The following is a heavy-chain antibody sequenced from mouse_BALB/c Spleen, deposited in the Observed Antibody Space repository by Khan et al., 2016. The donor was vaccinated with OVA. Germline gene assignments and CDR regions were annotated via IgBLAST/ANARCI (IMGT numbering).Heavy chain of an antibody. J-gene: IGHJ2*01. CDR1: GFSLTSHG. CDR3: ARNREPDYFDY. Sequence: VKLMESGPGLVAPSQSLSITCTVSGFSLTSHGVHWVRQPPGKGLEWLGVIWAGGSTNYNSALMSRLSISKDRSKSQVFLKMNSLQTDDTAMYYCARNREPDYFDYWGQGTTLTVSS. CDR2: IWAGGST. V-gene: IGHV2-9*02.